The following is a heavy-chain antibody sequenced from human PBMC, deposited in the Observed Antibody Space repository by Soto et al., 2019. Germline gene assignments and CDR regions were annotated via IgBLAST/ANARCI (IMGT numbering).Heavy chain of an antibody. V-gene: IGHV4-31*03. Sequence: SETLSLTCTVSGGSISSGGYYWTWIRQHPGKGLEWIGYNYYSGITYYNPSLKSRVTISLDTSKNQFSLKLSSVTAADTAVYYCARDKITGLFDYWGQGTLVTVPS. CDR2: NYYSGIT. CDR3: ARDKITGLFDY. D-gene: IGHD2-8*02. J-gene: IGHJ4*02. CDR1: GGSISSGGYY.